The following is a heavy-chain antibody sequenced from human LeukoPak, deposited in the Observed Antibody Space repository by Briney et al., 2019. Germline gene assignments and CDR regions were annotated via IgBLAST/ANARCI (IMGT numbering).Heavy chain of an antibody. J-gene: IGHJ3*02. CDR2: IKGDGSGR. CDR1: GFTFGDYA. V-gene: IGHV3-7*01. D-gene: IGHD1-1*01. Sequence: QPGRSLRLSCTASGFTFGDYAMSWVRQAPGKGLEWVTNIKGDGSGRNYADSVKGRFTISTDNGKNSVYLQMNSLRAEDTAVYYCARDTQFNSLDIWGQGTMVTVSS. CDR3: ARDTQFNSLDI.